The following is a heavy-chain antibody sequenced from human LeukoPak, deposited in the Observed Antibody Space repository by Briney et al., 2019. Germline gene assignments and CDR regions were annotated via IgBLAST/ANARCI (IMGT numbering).Heavy chain of an antibody. Sequence: PSQTLSLTCTVSGGSISSGSYYWSWIRQPPGKGLEWIGSIYHSGSTYYNPSLKSRVTISVDTSKNQFSLKLSSVTAADTAVYYCARAKYNWNYGYYFDYWGQGTLVTASS. CDR1: GGSISSGSYY. D-gene: IGHD1-7*01. J-gene: IGHJ4*02. CDR2: IYHSGST. CDR3: ARAKYNWNYGYYFDY. V-gene: IGHV4-39*07.